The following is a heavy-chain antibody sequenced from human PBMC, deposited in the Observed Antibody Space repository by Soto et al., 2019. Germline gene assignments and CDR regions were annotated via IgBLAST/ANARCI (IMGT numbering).Heavy chain of an antibody. CDR1: GGSISSGGYY. Sequence: TSETLSLTCTVSGGSISSGGYYWSWIRQHPGKGLEWIGYIYYSGSTNCNPSLKSRVTISVDTSKNQFSLKLSSVTAADTAVYYCARFVAITFYFDYWGQGTLVTVSS. CDR3: ARFVAITFYFDY. D-gene: IGHD1-20*01. CDR2: IYYSGST. J-gene: IGHJ4*02. V-gene: IGHV4-61*08.